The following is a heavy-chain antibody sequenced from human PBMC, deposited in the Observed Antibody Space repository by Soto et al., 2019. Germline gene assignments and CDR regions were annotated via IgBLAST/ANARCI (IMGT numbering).Heavy chain of an antibody. CDR2: IIPIFGTA. CDR3: ARGQEGYDFWSGYNNWFDP. V-gene: IGHV1-69*01. Sequence: QVQLVQSGAEVKKPGSSVKVSCKASGGTFSSYAISWVRQAPGQGLEWMGGIIPIFGTANYAQKFQGRVTITADESTSTAYMELSSLRSEDTAVYYCARGQEGYDFWSGYNNWFDPWGQGTLVTVSS. CDR1: GGTFSSYA. D-gene: IGHD3-3*01. J-gene: IGHJ5*02.